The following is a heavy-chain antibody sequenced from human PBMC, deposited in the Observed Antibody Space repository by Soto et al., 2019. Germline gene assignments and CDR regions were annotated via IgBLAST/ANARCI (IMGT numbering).Heavy chain of an antibody. CDR2: ISGSGGST. Sequence: EVQLLESGGGLVQPGGSLRLSCAASGFTFSSYAMSWVRQAPGKGLVWVSAISGSGGSTYYADSVKGRFTISRDNSKNTLYLQMNSLRAEDTAVYYCAKDQAMIVVVIPDYWGQGTLVTVSS. D-gene: IGHD3-22*01. CDR1: GFTFSSYA. V-gene: IGHV3-23*01. J-gene: IGHJ4*02. CDR3: AKDQAMIVVVIPDY.